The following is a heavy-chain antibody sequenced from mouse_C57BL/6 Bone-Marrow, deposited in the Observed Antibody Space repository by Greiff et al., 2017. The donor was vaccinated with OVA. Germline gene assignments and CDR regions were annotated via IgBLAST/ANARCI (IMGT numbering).Heavy chain of an antibody. D-gene: IGHD2-1*01. J-gene: IGHJ4*01. Sequence: VQLQQSGAELVRPGASVKLSCTASGFNIKDDYMHWVKQRPEQGLEWIGWIDPENGDTEYASKFQGKATITADTSSNTAYLQLSSLTSEDTAVYYCTIGKEAYYYAMDYWGQGTSVTVSS. CDR1: GFNIKDDY. CDR3: TIGKEAYYYAMDY. CDR2: IDPENGDT. V-gene: IGHV14-4*01.